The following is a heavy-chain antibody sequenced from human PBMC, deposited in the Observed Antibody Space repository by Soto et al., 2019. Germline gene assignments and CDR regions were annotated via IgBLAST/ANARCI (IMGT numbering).Heavy chain of an antibody. CDR3: AKVGVLRTNFRWFDL. CDR1: GFAFQTYT. V-gene: IGHV3-21*01. D-gene: IGHD2-8*01. CDR2: ITISGNYI. J-gene: IGHJ5*02. Sequence: LRLSCAASGFAFQTYTMEWLRQPPGKGLEWVSSITISGNYIYYADSVKGRFTISRDNGRNSVYLQMNGLRAEDTAVYYCAKVGVLRTNFRWFDLWGQGTLVTVSS.